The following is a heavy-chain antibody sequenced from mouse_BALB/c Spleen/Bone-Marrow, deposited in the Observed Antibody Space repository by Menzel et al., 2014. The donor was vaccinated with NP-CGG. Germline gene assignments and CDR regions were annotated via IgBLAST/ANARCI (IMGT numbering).Heavy chain of an antibody. CDR2: INPNNGAT. J-gene: IGHJ2*01. CDR1: GYSFTGYY. D-gene: IGHD1-1*01. Sequence: VHVKQSGPELVKPGASVKISCKASGYSFTGYYMHWVKQSHVKSLEWIGRINPNNGATSYNQNFKDKASLTVGKSSSTAYMELHSLTSEDSAVYYCARYYYGSSNFDYWGQGTIFTVSS. V-gene: IGHV1-26*01. CDR3: ARYYYGSSNFDY.